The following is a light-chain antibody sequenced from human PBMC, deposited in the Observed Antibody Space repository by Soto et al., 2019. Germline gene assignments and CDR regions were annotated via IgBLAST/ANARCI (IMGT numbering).Light chain of an antibody. V-gene: IGLV2-23*01. CDR3: CSYAGSSTYI. Sequence: QSALTQPVSVSGSPGQSITISCTGTSSDVGSHNLVSWYQQHPDRAPKLMIYEGSKRPSGVSNRFSGSKSGNTASLTISGLQAEDEADYFCCSYAGSSTYIFGSGTKLTVL. CDR1: SSDVGSHNL. CDR2: EGS. J-gene: IGLJ1*01.